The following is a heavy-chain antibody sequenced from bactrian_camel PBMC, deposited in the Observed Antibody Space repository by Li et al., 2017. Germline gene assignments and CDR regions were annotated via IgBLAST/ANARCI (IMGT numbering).Heavy chain of an antibody. CDR3: AAENEKCSLWYSRRPEWYEY. V-gene: IGHV3S40*01. J-gene: IGHJ4*01. Sequence: VQLVESGGGLVQPGGSLRLTCLFSGSLFSNYDMSWLRQAPGKGFEWVSTISTSGVNIYYTDSVKGRFTISRDNAKNTLYLQLNSLKPEDSAMYYCAAENEKCSLWYSRRPEWYEYWGQGTQVTVS. CDR2: ISTSGVNI. CDR1: GSLFSNYD. D-gene: IGHD2*01.